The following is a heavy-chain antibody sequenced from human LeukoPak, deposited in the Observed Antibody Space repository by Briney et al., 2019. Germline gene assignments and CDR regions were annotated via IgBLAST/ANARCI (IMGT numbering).Heavy chain of an antibody. D-gene: IGHD2-2*01. J-gene: IGHJ3*02. Sequence: ASVKVSCKASGYTFSGHNIYWVRQAPGQGLEWMGWINPNNGATNYAQKFQGRVTLTRDTSINTAYMEVNGLRSDYTAGYYRARDVSHCSSARCYDLNAFDIWGQGTMVTVSS. CDR2: INPNNGAT. V-gene: IGHV1-2*02. CDR1: GYTFSGHN. CDR3: ARDVSHCSSARCYDLNAFDI.